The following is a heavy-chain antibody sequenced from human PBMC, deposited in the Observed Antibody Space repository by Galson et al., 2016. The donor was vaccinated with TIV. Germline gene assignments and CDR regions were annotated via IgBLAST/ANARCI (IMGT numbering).Heavy chain of an antibody. J-gene: IGHJ4*02. CDR2: ISYDGSDI. Sequence: SLRLSCAASGFTFSSYGLHWVRQAPGKGLEWVAFISYDGSDINYADSVKGRFTIPRDKSKNTLYLQMNSLRPEDTAVYSCARVFASYNCDYWGQGTLVTVSS. D-gene: IGHD3-10*02. CDR3: ARVFASYNCDY. CDR1: GFTFSSYG. V-gene: IGHV3-30*04.